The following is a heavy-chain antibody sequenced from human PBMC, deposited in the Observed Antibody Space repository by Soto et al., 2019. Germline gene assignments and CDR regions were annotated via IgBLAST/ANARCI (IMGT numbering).Heavy chain of an antibody. V-gene: IGHV3-23*01. J-gene: IGHJ4*02. Sequence: PGGSLRLSCVASGFTFSSYAMSWVRQAPGKGLEWVSAISGSGGNTYYADSVKGRFTISRDNSKNTLYLQMNSLRAEDTAVYYCAKDSPDMITFGGVIVQTKQPFDYWGQGTLVTVSS. CDR2: ISGSGGNT. CDR1: GFTFSSYA. CDR3: AKDSPDMITFGGVIVQTKQPFDY. D-gene: IGHD3-16*02.